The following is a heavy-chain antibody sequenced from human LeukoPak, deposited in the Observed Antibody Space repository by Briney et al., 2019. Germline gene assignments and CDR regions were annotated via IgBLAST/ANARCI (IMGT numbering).Heavy chain of an antibody. D-gene: IGHD2-2*01. V-gene: IGHV3-74*03. CDR3: ARGDSSTRLYFDC. CDR2: ISGDGSST. J-gene: IGHJ4*02. Sequence: GGSLRLSCAASGFTFSNYWMHWVRQAPGKGLVWVSHISGDGSSTTYADSVKGRHTISRDNAKNTLYLQMNSLRAEDTGVYYCARGDSSTRLYFDCWGQGTLVTVSS. CDR1: GFTFSNYW.